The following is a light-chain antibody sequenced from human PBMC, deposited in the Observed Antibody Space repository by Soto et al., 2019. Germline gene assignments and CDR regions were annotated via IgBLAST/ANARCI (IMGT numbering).Light chain of an antibody. Sequence: DIQMTQSPSSLSASIGDRVTITCRAGQRISSYLNWYQQKPGKAPKLLIYSASRLQSGVPSRVSGSGSGTDFTLTISSLQPEDFATYYCQQTYRAPWTFGQGTKVEIK. V-gene: IGKV1-39*01. CDR2: SAS. CDR3: QQTYRAPWT. CDR1: QRISSY. J-gene: IGKJ1*01.